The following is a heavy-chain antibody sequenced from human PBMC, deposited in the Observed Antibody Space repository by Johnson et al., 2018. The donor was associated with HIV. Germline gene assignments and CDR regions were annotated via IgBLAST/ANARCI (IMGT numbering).Heavy chain of an antibody. J-gene: IGHJ3*02. CDR2: ITGSGTTI. CDR3: ARSPICTGGVCWRSAFDI. CDR1: GFIFSDYY. D-gene: IGHD2-8*02. V-gene: IGHV3-11*04. Sequence: QVQLVESGGGLVKPGGSLRLSCAASGFIFSDYYMNWIRQAPGKGLEWVSYITGSGTTIYYADSVRGRFTISRDNAKNSLYLQMNSLRAEDTAVYYCARSPICTGGVCWRSAFDIWGQGTMVTVS.